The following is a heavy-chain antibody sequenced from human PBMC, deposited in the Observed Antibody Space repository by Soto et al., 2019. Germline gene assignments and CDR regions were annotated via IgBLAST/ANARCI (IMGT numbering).Heavy chain of an antibody. D-gene: IGHD1-26*01. CDR1: GGSFSGYY. J-gene: IGHJ4*02. Sequence: SETLSLTCAVYGGSFSGYYWSWIRQPPGKGLEWIGEINHSGSTNYNPSLKSRVTISVDTSKNQFSLKLSSVTAADTAVYYCARDPGVGATTWGQGTLVTVSS. V-gene: IGHV4-34*01. CDR2: INHSGST. CDR3: ARDPGVGATT.